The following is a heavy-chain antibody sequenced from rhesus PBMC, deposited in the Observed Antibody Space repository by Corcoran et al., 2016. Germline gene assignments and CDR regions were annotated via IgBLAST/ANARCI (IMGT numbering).Heavy chain of an antibody. CDR1: GGSISSSY. CDR3: AREAYSGSWNAEYFEF. CDR2: IYGSVSST. J-gene: IGHJ1*01. Sequence: QLQLQASGPGLVKPSETLSVTCAVSGGSISSSYWSWIRPAPGQGLEGIGYIYGSVSSTNYTPSLKSRVTLSVDTSKNQLSLKLSSVPTADTAVYYCAREAYSGSWNAEYFEFWGQGALVTVSS. V-gene: IGHV4-169*02. D-gene: IGHD6-25*01.